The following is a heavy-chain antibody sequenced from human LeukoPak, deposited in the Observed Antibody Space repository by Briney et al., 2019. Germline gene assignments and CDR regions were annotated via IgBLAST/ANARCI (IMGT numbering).Heavy chain of an antibody. Sequence: GGSLRLSCAASGFTVSSNYMSWVRQAPGKGLEWVSVIYSGGSTYYADSVKGRFTISTDNSKNTLYLQMTSLRAEDTAVYYCARVNDFGDYFDYWGQGTLVTVSS. CDR2: IYSGGST. D-gene: IGHD3-3*01. J-gene: IGHJ4*02. CDR1: GFTVSSNY. CDR3: ARVNDFGDYFDY. V-gene: IGHV3-66*01.